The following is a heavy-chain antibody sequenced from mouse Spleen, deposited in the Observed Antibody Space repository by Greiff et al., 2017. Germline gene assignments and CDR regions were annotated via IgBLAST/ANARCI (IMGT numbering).Heavy chain of an antibody. J-gene: IGHJ2*01. V-gene: IGHV3-1*01. Sequence: EVKVVESGPGMVKPSQSLSLTCTVTGYSITSGYDWHWIRHFPGNKLEWMGYISYSGSTNYNPSLKSRISITHDTSKNHFFLKLNSVTTEDTATYYCAREGGYGNSYYFDYWGQGTTLTVSS. CDR2: ISYSGST. D-gene: IGHD2-1*01. CDR1: GYSITSGYD. CDR3: AREGGYGNSYYFDY.